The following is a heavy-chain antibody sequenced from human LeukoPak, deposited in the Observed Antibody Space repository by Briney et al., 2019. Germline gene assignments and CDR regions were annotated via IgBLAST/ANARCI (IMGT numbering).Heavy chain of an antibody. V-gene: IGHV3-30*02. CDR2: IQYDGSYK. Sequence: PGGSLRLPCGTSGFAFSFFGMHWVRQAPGKGLEWVAFIQYDGSYKFYADSVQGRFSISRDNSKNTLFLHMNSLATEDTAAYYCAKTSDQLLYSKLDFWGQGTLVTVSS. CDR3: AKTSDQLLYSKLDF. CDR1: GFAFSFFG. J-gene: IGHJ4*02. D-gene: IGHD2-2*02.